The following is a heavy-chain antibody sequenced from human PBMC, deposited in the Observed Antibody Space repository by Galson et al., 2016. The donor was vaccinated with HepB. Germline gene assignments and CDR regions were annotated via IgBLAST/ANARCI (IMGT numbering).Heavy chain of an antibody. CDR1: GFSVSDNY. J-gene: IGHJ6*02. Sequence: SLRLSCAASGFSVSDNYMRWVRQAPGKGPEWVSVIHTGGNTYYADSVKGRFIISRDNFKNILYLQMNSLRVGDTAVYYCGRDKRLMPRQGMYYYGTDVWGPGTTVTVSS. V-gene: IGHV3-53*01. D-gene: IGHD2-2*01. CDR2: IHTGGNT. CDR3: GRDKRLMPRQGMYYYGTDV.